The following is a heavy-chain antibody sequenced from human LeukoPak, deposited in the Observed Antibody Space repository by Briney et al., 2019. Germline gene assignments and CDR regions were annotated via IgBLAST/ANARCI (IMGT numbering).Heavy chain of an antibody. V-gene: IGHV3-33*08. Sequence: GTSLRLSCTASGFTFSSYGMHWVRQAPGKGLEWVAVIWFDGSNKYYADSVKGRFTISRDNSKNTLYLQMNSLRAEDTAVYYCARDWSLTAMVTVPYFDYWGQGTLVTVSS. CDR1: GFTFSSYG. J-gene: IGHJ4*02. CDR3: ARDWSLTAMVTVPYFDY. D-gene: IGHD5-18*01. CDR2: IWFDGSNK.